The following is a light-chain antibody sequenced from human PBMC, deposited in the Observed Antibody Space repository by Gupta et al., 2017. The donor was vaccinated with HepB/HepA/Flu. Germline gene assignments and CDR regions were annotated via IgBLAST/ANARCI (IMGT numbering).Light chain of an antibody. CDR3: QHHNNWPPDT. CDR2: GAS. J-gene: IGKJ2*01. CDR1: QSVSSN. V-gene: IGKV3-15*01. Sequence: EIMMTQSPATLSVSPGERATLSCRASQSVSSNLAWYQRKPGQAPRLRTYGASARATGIPARFSGSGYGTKFSLTISSLQSEDSAVYYCQHHNNWPPDTFGQGTKLEIK.